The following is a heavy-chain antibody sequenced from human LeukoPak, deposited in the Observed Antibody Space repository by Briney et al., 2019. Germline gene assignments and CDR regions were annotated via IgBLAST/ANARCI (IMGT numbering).Heavy chain of an antibody. V-gene: IGHV5-51*01. CDR2: IFSGECDD. CDR3: ARGKIAAPGTLDY. Sequence: GGSLEISFKGFGCRFTRYWIGWGRPMPGKGGGGGGMIFSGECDDKNSPSFQGQVNISAYKSISTPYLQWSSLKASHTAMYYCARGKIAAPGTLDYWGQGTLVTVSS. CDR1: GCRFTRYW. D-gene: IGHD6-13*01. J-gene: IGHJ4*02.